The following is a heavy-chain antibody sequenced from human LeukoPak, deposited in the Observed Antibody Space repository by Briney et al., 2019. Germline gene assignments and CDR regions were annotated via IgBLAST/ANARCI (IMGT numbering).Heavy chain of an antibody. CDR2: ISGSGGST. CDR1: GFTFSSYA. V-gene: IGHV3-23*01. Sequence: GASVKVSCKASGFTFSSYAMSWVRQAPGKGLEWVSAISGSGGSTYYADSVKGRFTISRDNSKNTLYLQMNSLRAEDTAVYYCARGPSGYHNTGGQGTLVTVSS. CDR3: ARGPSGYHNT. J-gene: IGHJ4*02. D-gene: IGHD5-12*01.